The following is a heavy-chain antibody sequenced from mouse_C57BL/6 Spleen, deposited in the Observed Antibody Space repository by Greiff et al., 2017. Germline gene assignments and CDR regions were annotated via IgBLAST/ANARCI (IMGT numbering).Heavy chain of an antibody. CDR2: IYPSDSET. Sequence: VQLQQPGAELVRPGSSVKLSCKASGYTFTSYWMDWVKQRPGQGLEWIGNIYPSDSETHYNQKFKDKATLTVDKSSSTAYMQLSSLTSEDSAVYFCERSRDSSDPAWFAYWGQGTLVTVSA. V-gene: IGHV1-61*01. CDR3: ERSRDSSDPAWFAY. J-gene: IGHJ3*01. D-gene: IGHD3-2*02. CDR1: GYTFTSYW.